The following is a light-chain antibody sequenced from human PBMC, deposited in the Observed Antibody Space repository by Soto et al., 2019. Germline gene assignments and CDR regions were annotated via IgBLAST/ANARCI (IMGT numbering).Light chain of an antibody. CDR1: SSDVGAYNY. V-gene: IGLV2-14*01. CDR2: DVS. CDR3: KSFTTSDTYV. J-gene: IGLJ1*01. Sequence: LTQPASVSGSPGQSIAISCTGTSSDVGAYNYVSWYLQYPGKAPKLVIFDVSFRPSGVSNRFSGSKSGNTASLTISGLQAEDEADYYCKSFTTSDTYVFGTGTKVTVL.